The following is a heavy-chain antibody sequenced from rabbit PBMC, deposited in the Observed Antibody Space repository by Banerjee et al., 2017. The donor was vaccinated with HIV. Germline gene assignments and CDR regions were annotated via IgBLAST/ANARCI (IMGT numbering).Heavy chain of an antibody. J-gene: IGHJ6*01. CDR2: IVTGSGNT. CDR1: GFSFSSYY. D-gene: IGHD2-1*01. CDR3: ARATMTVGYGMDL. Sequence: QSLEESGGGLVQPEGSLTLTCTASGFSFSSYYMSWVRQAPGKGLEWIGCIVTGSGNTYYANWAKGRFTISKTLSTTVTLQMTSLTAADTATYFCARATMTVGYGMDLWGQGTLVTVS. V-gene: IGHV1S40*01.